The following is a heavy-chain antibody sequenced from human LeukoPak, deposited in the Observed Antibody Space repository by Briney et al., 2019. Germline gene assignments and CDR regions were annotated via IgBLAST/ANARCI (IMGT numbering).Heavy chain of an antibody. CDR2: INHSGST. D-gene: IGHD3-10*01. Sequence: PSETLSLTCAVYGGSFSGYYWSWIRQPPGKGLEWIGEINHSGSTNYNPSLKSRVTISVDTSKNQFSLKLSSVTAADTAVYYCARGATMVRGVHFDYWGQGTLVTVSS. CDR1: GGSFSGYY. CDR3: ARGATMVRGVHFDY. V-gene: IGHV4-34*01. J-gene: IGHJ4*02.